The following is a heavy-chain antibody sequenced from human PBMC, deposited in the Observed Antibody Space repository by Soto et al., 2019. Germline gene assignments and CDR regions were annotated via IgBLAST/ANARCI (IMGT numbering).Heavy chain of an antibody. CDR1: GFTFSSYG. Sequence: QVQLVESGGGVVQPGRSLRLSCAASGFTFSSYGMHWVRQAPGKGLEWVAVISYDGSNKYYADSVKGRFTISRDNSKNPLYLQMNSLRAEDTAVYYCANGPYSYYGMGVWGQGTTVTVSS. CDR2: ISYDGSNK. CDR3: ANGPYSYYGMGV. D-gene: IGHD4-4*01. V-gene: IGHV3-30*18. J-gene: IGHJ6*02.